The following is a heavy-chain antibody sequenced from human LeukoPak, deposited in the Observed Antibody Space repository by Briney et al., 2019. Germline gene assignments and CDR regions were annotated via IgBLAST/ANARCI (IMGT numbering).Heavy chain of an antibody. D-gene: IGHD5-12*01. V-gene: IGHV4-61*02. J-gene: IGHJ6*03. CDR1: GGSISSGSYY. CDR3: ARGATIYYYYYYMDV. CDR2: IYTSGST. Sequence: SQTLSLTCTVSGGSISSGSYYWSWIRQPAGKGLEWIGRIYTSGSTHYNPSLKSRVTISVDTSKNQFSLKLSSVTAADTAVYYCARGATIYYYYYYMDVWGKGTTVTVSS.